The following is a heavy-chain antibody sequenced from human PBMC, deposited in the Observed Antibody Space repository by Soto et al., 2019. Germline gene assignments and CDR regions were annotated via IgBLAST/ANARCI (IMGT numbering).Heavy chain of an antibody. CDR1: GFTFSSYA. J-gene: IGHJ5*02. Sequence: GGSLRLSCAASGFTFSSYAMSWVRQAPGKGLEWVSAISGSGGSTYYADSVKGRFTISRDNSKNTLYLQMNSLRAEDTAVYYCAKGSWNNWNYGWFDPWGQGTLVTVSS. V-gene: IGHV3-23*01. CDR2: ISGSGGST. CDR3: AKGSWNNWNYGWFDP. D-gene: IGHD1-7*01.